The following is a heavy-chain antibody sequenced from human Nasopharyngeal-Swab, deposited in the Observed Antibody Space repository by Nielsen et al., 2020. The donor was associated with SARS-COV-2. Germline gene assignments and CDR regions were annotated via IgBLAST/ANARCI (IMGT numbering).Heavy chain of an antibody. CDR1: GGSISSYY. CDR3: ARAYSSSWYPGYYYYGMDV. Sequence: GSLRLSCTASGGSISSYYWSWIRQPPGKGLEWIGYIYYSGSTNYNPSLKSRVTISVDTSKNQFSLKLSSVTAADTAVYYCARAYSSSWYPGYYYYGMDVWGQGTTVTVSS. CDR2: IYYSGST. J-gene: IGHJ6*02. D-gene: IGHD6-13*01. V-gene: IGHV4-59*01.